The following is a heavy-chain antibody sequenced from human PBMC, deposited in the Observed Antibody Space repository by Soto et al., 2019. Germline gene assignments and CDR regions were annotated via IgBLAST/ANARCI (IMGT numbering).Heavy chain of an antibody. CDR1: GGSVGSSGYY. CDR3: ARHTSRGYSSSWFFDD. CDR2: SYPRTGS. V-gene: IGHV4-39*01. D-gene: IGHD4-4*01. J-gene: IGHJ4*02. Sequence: QLQLQESGPGLVKPSETLSLICSVSGGSVGSSGYYWGWIRQAPGKGLEWIVSSYPRTGSYYNPSPKTRVTASIDASNNQFSLTLTSVTAADTAVYYCARHTSRGYSSSWFFDDWGQGTRVTVSS.